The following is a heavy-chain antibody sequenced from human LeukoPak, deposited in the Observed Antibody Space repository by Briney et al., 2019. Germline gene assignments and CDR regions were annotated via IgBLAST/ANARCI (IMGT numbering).Heavy chain of an antibody. D-gene: IGHD3-10*01. CDR1: GYSFTSYW. J-gene: IGHJ4*02. CDR3: ARLPRLSALVLPSVFDY. V-gene: IGHV5-51*01. CDR2: IYPGDSDT. Sequence: GESLKISCKGSGYSFTSYWIGWVRQMPGKGLEWMGIIYPGDSDTGYSPSFQGQVTISADKSISTAYLQWSSLKASDTAMYYCARLPRLSALVLPSVFDYWGQGTLVTVSS.